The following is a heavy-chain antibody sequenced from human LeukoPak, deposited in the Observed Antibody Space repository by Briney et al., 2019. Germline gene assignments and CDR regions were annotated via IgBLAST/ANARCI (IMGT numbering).Heavy chain of an antibody. CDR2: IYYSGST. V-gene: IGHV4-31*03. Sequence: SSETLSLTCTVSGGSISSGGYYWSWIRQHPGKGLEWIGYIYYSGSTYYNPSLKSRVTISVDTSKNQFSMKLSSVTAADTAVYYCARDRGYCTNGVCGVFDYWGQGTLVTVSS. CDR1: GGSISSGGYY. J-gene: IGHJ4*02. CDR3: ARDRGYCTNGVCGVFDY. D-gene: IGHD2-8*01.